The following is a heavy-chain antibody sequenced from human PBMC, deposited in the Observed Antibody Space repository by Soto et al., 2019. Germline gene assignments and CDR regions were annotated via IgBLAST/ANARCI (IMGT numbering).Heavy chain of an antibody. CDR2: IYSGGST. V-gene: IGHV3-66*01. CDR3: ARGVAAAGAEYFQH. J-gene: IGHJ1*01. CDR1: GFTVSSNY. D-gene: IGHD6-13*01. Sequence: GSLRLSCAASGFTVSSNYMSWVRQAPGKGLEWVSVIYSGGSTYYADSVKGRFTISRDNSKNTLYLQMNSLRAEDTAVYYCARGVAAAGAEYFQHWGQGTLVTVSS.